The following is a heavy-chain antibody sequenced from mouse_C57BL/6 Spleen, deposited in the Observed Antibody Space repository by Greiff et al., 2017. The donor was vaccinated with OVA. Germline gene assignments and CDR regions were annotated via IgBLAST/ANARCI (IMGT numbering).Heavy chain of an antibody. V-gene: IGHV1-80*01. J-gene: IGHJ1*03. CDR1: GYAFSSYW. Sequence: QVHVKQSGAELVKPGASVKISCKASGYAFSSYWMNWVKQRPGKGLEWIGQIYPGDGDTNYNGKFKGKATLTADKSSSTAYMQLSSLTSEDSAVYFCARRDGSSYRGYFDVWGTGTTVTVSS. CDR2: IYPGDGDT. D-gene: IGHD1-1*01. CDR3: ARRDGSSYRGYFDV.